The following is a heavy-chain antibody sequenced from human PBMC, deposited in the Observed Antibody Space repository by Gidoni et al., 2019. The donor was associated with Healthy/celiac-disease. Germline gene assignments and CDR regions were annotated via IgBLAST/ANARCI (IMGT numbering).Heavy chain of an antibody. D-gene: IGHD2-2*02. CDR2: SNWNGGST. V-gene: IGHV3-20*01. CDR3: ARARGYWSSTSCYTEFDY. Sequence: EVQLVESGGGVVRPGGSLRLSCAASGFTFAYYGRSWFCQAPGKGLEWVSGSNWNGGSTCYADSVKGRFTISRDNAKNSLYLQMNSLRAEDTALYHCARARGYWSSTSCYTEFDYWGQGTLVTVSS. CDR1: GFTFAYYG. J-gene: IGHJ4*02.